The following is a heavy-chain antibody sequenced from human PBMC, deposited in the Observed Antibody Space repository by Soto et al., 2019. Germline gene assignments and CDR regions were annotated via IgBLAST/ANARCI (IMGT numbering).Heavy chain of an antibody. V-gene: IGHV4-39*01. J-gene: IGHJ4*02. Sequence: QPQLQESGPGLVKPSETLSLTCTVSNGSINSSISYWGWIRQPPGGGLAWIGSIYYNGNTYYNPSLKSRVSISVDTSKNQFSLKLSAVTAADTAVYYCARHPTGQRFGDGPDDWGQGTLVTVSS. CDR2: IYYNGNT. CDR1: NGSINSSISY. CDR3: ARHPTGQRFGDGPDD. D-gene: IGHD3-10*01.